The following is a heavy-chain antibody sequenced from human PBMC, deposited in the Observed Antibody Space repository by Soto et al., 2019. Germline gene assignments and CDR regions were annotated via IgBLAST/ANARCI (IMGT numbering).Heavy chain of an antibody. D-gene: IGHD6-13*01. V-gene: IGHV4-59*01. CDR1: GGSMRNYF. Sequence: SETLSLTCTVSGGSMRNYFWTWIRQPPGKGLEWIGYIHYSGATSSFPSYSPSLSGRVTISEDTSKNQFSLKLLSVTTADTAVYFCAAGEASSRNLAPYYLDFWGQGTLVTVSS. CDR3: AAGEASSRNLAPYYLDF. CDR2: IHYSGATSSFP. J-gene: IGHJ4*02.